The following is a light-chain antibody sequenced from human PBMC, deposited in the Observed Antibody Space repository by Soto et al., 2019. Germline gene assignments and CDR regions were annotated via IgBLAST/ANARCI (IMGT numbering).Light chain of an antibody. CDR1: SSDVGGYNY. V-gene: IGLV2-14*01. J-gene: IGLJ2*01. CDR2: EVS. Sequence: QSALTQPASVSGSPGQSITISCTGTSSDVGGYNYVSWYQQHPGKAPKLMIYEVSNRPSGVSNRFSGSKSGNTASLTISGLQAEDEADYYCSSYTRSSTRDVVFGGGTKLTVL. CDR3: SSYTRSSTRDVV.